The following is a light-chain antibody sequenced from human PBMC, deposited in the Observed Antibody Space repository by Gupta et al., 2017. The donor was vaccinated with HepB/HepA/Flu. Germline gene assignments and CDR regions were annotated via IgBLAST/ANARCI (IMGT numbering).Light chain of an antibody. V-gene: IGKV1-12*01. Sequence: DIQMTQAPSSLSASVGDTVTIPCRASQSISSWLAWYQQKPGKAPKFLIYAASTLQHGVPSRISGSGGDTDFTLTITVLQPEDFATYYSQQANNFRGTFGQGTKVDIK. CDR2: AAS. J-gene: IGKJ1*01. CDR3: QQANNFRGT. CDR1: QSISSW.